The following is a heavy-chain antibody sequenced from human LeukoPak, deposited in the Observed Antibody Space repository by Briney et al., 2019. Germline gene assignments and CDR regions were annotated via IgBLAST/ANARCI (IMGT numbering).Heavy chain of an antibody. CDR1: GYTFTGYY. V-gene: IGHV1-2*02. CDR2: ISPNSDVT. Sequence: PGASVKISCKASGYTFTGYYIHYVRQASGQGLEWMGWISPNSDVTNYAQKFQGRVTMTKDTSISTAFMELSRLKSDDTAMYYCARDHYGSGSNWFDPWGQGTRVIVSS. J-gene: IGHJ5*02. CDR3: ARDHYGSGSNWFDP. D-gene: IGHD3-10*01.